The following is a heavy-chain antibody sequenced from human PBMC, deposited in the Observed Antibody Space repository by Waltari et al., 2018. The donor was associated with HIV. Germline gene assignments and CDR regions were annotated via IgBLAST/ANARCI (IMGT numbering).Heavy chain of an antibody. J-gene: IGHJ4*02. V-gene: IGHV4-34*01. D-gene: IGHD6-13*01. Sequence: QVQLQQWGAGLLKPSETLSLTCAVYGGSFSGYYWSWIRQPPGKGLEWIGEINHSGRANYNPSLKSRVTISVDTSKNQFSLKLSSVTAADTAVYYCARQQMATRPPPSYWGQVTLVTVSS. CDR1: GGSFSGYY. CDR3: ARQQMATRPPPSY. CDR2: INHSGRA.